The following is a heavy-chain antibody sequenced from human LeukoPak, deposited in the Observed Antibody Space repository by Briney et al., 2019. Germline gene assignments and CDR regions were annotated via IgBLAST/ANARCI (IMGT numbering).Heavy chain of an antibody. CDR3: AKELRGIAAAGSPFDY. Sequence: GGSLRLSCAASGFTFSSYAMSWVRQAPGKGLEWVSAISGSGGSTYYADSVKGRFTISRDNSKNTLYLQMNSLRAEDTAVYYCAKELRGIAAAGSPFDYWGQGTLATVSS. J-gene: IGHJ4*02. CDR2: ISGSGGST. D-gene: IGHD6-13*01. CDR1: GFTFSSYA. V-gene: IGHV3-23*01.